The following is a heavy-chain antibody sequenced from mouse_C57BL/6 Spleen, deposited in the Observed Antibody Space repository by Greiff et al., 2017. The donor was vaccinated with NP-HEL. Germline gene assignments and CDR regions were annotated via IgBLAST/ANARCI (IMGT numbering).Heavy chain of an antibody. CDR2: IWGVGST. Sequence: GQVQESGPGLVAPSQSLSITCTVSGFSLTSYGVDWVRQSPGKGLEWLGVIWGVGSTNYNSALKSRLSISKDNSKSQVFLKLKSLQTDDTAMYSCASGGRGFAYWGQGTLVTVSA. V-gene: IGHV2-6*01. CDR1: GFSLTSYG. J-gene: IGHJ3*01. CDR3: ASGGRGFAY.